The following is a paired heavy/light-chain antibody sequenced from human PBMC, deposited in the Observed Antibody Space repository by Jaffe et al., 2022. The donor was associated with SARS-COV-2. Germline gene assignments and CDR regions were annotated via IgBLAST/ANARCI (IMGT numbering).Light chain of an antibody. CDR2: DAS. CDR1: QDISNY. CDR3: QQYDNLFL. Sequence: DIQMTQSPSSLSASVGDRVTITCQASQDISNYLNWYQQKPGKAPKLLIYDASNLETGVPSRFSGSGSGTDFTFTISSLQPEDIATYYCQQYDNLFLFGGGTKVEIK. J-gene: IGKJ4*01. V-gene: IGKV1-33*01.
Heavy chain of an antibody. CDR2: ISSSGSTI. D-gene: IGHD1-1*01. CDR3: ARDVGRGYGLSYFDY. CDR1: GFTFSDYY. Sequence: QVQLVESGGGLVKPGGSLRLSCAASGFTFSDYYMSWIRQAPGKGLEWVSYISSSGSTIYYADSVKGRFTISRDNAKNSLYLQMNSLRAEDTAVYYCARDVGRGYGLSYFDYWGQGTLVTVSS. V-gene: IGHV3-11*01. J-gene: IGHJ4*02.